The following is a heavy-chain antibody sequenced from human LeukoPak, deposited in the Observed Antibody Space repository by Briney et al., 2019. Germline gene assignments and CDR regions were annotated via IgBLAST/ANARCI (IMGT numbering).Heavy chain of an antibody. CDR1: GGSISSSSYY. CDR2: IYYSGST. D-gene: IGHD3-9*01. V-gene: IGHV4-39*01. J-gene: IGHJ2*01. Sequence: SETLSLTCTVSGGSISSSSYYWGWIRQPPGKGLEWIGSIYYSGSTYYNPSLKSRVTISVDTSKNQFSLKLSSVIAADTAVYYCARLDYDILTGYGYFDLWGRGTLVTVSS. CDR3: ARLDYDILTGYGYFDL.